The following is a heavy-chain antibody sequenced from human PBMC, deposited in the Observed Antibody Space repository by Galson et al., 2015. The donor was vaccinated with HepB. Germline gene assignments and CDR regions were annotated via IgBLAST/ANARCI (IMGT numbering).Heavy chain of an antibody. V-gene: IGHV3-53*01. D-gene: IGHD3-22*01. Sequence: RLSCAASGFTVSSNYMSWVRQAPGKGLEWVSVIYSDGSTYYADSVKGRFTTSRDNSKNTLYLQMNSLRAEDTAVYYCAGCGYYYDSSGYYYLDYWGQGTLVTVSS. CDR3: AGCGYYYDSSGYYYLDY. J-gene: IGHJ4*02. CDR2: IYSDGST. CDR1: GFTVSSNY.